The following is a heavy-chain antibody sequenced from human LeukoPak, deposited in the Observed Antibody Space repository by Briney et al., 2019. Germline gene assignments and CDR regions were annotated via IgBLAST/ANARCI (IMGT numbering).Heavy chain of an antibody. CDR1: GYRFTNNA. Sequence: RASVKVSCKASGYRFTNNAISWVRQATGQGLEWMGWMNPNSGNTGYAQKFQGRVTITRNTSISTAYMELRSLRSDDTAVYYCARDRNTFPGYYDFWSGYYEDWGQGTLVTVSS. CDR2: MNPNSGNT. D-gene: IGHD3-3*01. V-gene: IGHV1-8*01. CDR3: ARDRNTFPGYYDFWSGYYED. J-gene: IGHJ4*02.